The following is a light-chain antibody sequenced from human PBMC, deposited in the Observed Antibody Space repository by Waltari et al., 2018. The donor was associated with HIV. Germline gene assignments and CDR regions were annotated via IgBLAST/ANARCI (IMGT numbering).Light chain of an antibody. J-gene: IGLJ3*02. CDR1: SGDGHTYNY. CDR3: SSYTSLTTLV. CDR2: EVT. Sequence: QSALTQPASLSGSPGQSITFSCTGSSGDGHTYNYVSWYQQHPGKAPQLIFYEVTTRPSGVSSRFSGSKSGNTASLTISGLQPDDEAHYYCSSYTSLTTLVFGGGTKVTVL. V-gene: IGLV2-14*01.